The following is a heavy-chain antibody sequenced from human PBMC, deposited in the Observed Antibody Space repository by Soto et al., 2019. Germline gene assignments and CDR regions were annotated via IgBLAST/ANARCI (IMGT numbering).Heavy chain of an antibody. Sequence: PSETLSLTCGVYGGSFSGYYWSWIRQPPGKGLEWIGEINHSGSTNYNPSLKSRVTISVDTSKNQFSLKLNSVTAADTAVYYCARGAAGLYYYYGMDVWGQGTTVTVSS. CDR1: GGSFSGYY. V-gene: IGHV4-34*01. D-gene: IGHD6-13*01. CDR3: ARGAAGLYYYYGMDV. CDR2: INHSGST. J-gene: IGHJ6*02.